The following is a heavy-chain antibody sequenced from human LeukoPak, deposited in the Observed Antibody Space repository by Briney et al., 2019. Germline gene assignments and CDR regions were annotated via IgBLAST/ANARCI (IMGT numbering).Heavy chain of an antibody. CDR3: ARHPVNYYDSSGYYYFRYYYYYMDV. J-gene: IGHJ6*03. V-gene: IGHV4-30-2*03. CDR2: IYYSGST. CDR1: GGSISSGDYY. D-gene: IGHD3-22*01. Sequence: PSQTLSLTCTVSGGSISSGDYYWSWIRQPPGKGLEWIGSIYYSGSTYYNPSLKSRVTISVDTSKNQFSLKLSSVTAADTAVYYCARHPVNYYDSSGYYYFRYYYYYMDVWGKGTTVTVSS.